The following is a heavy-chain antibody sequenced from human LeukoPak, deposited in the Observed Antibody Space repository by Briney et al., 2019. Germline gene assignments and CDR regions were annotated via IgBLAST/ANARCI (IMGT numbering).Heavy chain of an antibody. CDR2: ISAYNGNT. CDR3: ARELGYCNSTSCYEARMFAFDI. J-gene: IGHJ3*02. D-gene: IGHD2-2*01. Sequence: ASVKVSCKASGYTFTSYGISWVRQAPGQGLEWMGWISAYNGNTNYAQKLQGRVTMTTDTSTSTAYMELRSLRSDDTAVYYCARELGYCNSTSCYEARMFAFDIWGQGTMVTVSS. CDR1: GYTFTSYG. V-gene: IGHV1-18*04.